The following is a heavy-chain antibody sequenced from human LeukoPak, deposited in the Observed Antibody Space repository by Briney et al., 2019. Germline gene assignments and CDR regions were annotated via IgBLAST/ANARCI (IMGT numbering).Heavy chain of an antibody. J-gene: IGHJ4*02. CDR1: GVSVSGYY. Sequence: SETLSLTCVVSGVSVSGYYWGWIRQPSGRGLEWIGYVYYSGSTNYNPSFKSRITISVDTSRNQFSLQLSSVTAADTAVYYCAGIHRYCSGGACYVLDNWGQGTLVAVSS. CDR3: AGIHRYCSGGACYVLDN. V-gene: IGHV4-59*02. CDR2: VYYSGST. D-gene: IGHD2-15*01.